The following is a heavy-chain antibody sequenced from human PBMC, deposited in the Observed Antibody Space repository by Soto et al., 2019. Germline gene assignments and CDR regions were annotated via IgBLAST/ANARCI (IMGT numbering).Heavy chain of an antibody. D-gene: IGHD1-26*01. J-gene: IGHJ6*02. V-gene: IGHV6-1*01. CDR3: ARDVLGATIYYYYGMDV. Sequence: PSQTLSLTCAISGDSVSSNSAAWNWIRQSPSRGLEWLGRTYYRSKWYNDYAVSVKSRITINPDTSKNQFSLQLNSVTPEDTAVYYCARDVLGATIYYYYGMDVWGQGTTVTVSS. CDR1: GDSVSSNSAA. CDR2: TYYRSKWYN.